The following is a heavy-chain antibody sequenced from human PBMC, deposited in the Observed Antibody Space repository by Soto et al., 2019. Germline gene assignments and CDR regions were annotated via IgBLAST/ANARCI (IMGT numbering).Heavy chain of an antibody. D-gene: IGHD5-12*01. Sequence: GGSLRLSCSSSGFTFSIYAMHLVRQAPGKGLEWVGFIWYDGSNTFYAESVKGRFTISRDNSKNTVYLQINALRAEDTAVYYCARDFGMVIVAPGYWGQGTLVTVSS. CDR3: ARDFGMVIVAPGY. CDR2: IWYDGSNT. CDR1: GFTFSIYA. V-gene: IGHV3-33*08. J-gene: IGHJ4*02.